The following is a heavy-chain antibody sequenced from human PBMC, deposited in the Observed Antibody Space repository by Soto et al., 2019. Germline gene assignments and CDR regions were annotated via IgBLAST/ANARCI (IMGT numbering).Heavy chain of an antibody. V-gene: IGHV3-23*01. CDR1: GFTFSSYV. CDR3: AKRAGGAVVWYFDL. Sequence: VQLLESGGGLVQPGGSLRLSCAASGFTFSSYVMYWVRQAPGKGLEWVSSISGRGGSTYYADSVKGRFTISRDNSNNMLYLQMNSLRAEDTAVYYCAKRAGGAVVWYFDLWGRGTLVTVAS. J-gene: IGHJ2*01. CDR2: ISGRGGST. D-gene: IGHD2-21*01.